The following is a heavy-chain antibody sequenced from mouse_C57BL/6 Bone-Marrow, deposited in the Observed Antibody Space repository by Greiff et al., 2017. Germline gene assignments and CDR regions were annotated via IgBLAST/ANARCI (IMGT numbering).Heavy chain of an antibody. Sequence: QVHVKQSGAELARPGASVKLSCKASGYTFTSYGISWVKQRTGQGLEWIGEIYPRSGNTYYNEKFKGKATLTADKSSSTAYMELRSLTSEDSAVYFCAYPLYYYGSSPAYWGQGTLVTVSA. CDR1: GYTFTSYG. CDR2: IYPRSGNT. J-gene: IGHJ3*01. V-gene: IGHV1-81*01. CDR3: AYPLYYYGSSPAY. D-gene: IGHD1-1*01.